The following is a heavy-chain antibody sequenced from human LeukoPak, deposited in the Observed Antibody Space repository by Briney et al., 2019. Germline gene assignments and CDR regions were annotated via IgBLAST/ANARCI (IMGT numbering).Heavy chain of an antibody. CDR1: GYSFTSYW. CDR3: ARQIASGTYYFDY. J-gene: IGHJ4*02. CDR2: IYPGDSDV. Sequence: GESPKISCKGSGYSFTSYWIGWVRQTPGKGLEWMGIIYPGDSDVRYSPSFQGQVTISADKSISTAYLQWSSLKASDTAMYYCARQIASGTYYFDYWGQGTLVTVSS. D-gene: IGHD1-26*01. V-gene: IGHV5-51*01.